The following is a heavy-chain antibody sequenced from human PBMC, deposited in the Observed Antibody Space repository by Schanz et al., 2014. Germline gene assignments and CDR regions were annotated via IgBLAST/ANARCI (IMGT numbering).Heavy chain of an antibody. CDR3: ARARYTGYDCSGY. D-gene: IGHD5-12*01. CDR2: INPNSGGT. J-gene: IGHJ4*02. Sequence: QVQLVQSGAELKKPGASVKVSCKASGYTFTAYYLHWVRQAPGQGLEWMGRINPNSGGTNFAQKFQGRVTMTRDTSISTVYMELSRLRSDDTATYFCARARYTGYDCSGYWGQGTLLIVSS. CDR1: GYTFTAYY. V-gene: IGHV1-2*06.